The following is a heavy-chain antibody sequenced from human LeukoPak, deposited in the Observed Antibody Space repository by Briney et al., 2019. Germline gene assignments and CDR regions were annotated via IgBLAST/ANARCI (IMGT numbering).Heavy chain of an antibody. J-gene: IGHJ3*02. V-gene: IGHV1-46*01. CDR3: ARSGYSSDAFDI. CDR2: INPSGGST. D-gene: IGHD3-22*01. CDR1: GYTFTSYY. Sequence: ASVKVSCKASGYTFTSYYMHWVRQAPGQGLEWMGIINPSGGSTSYAQKFQGRVTITTDESTSTAYMELSSLRSEDTAVYYCARSGYSSDAFDIWGQGTMVTVSS.